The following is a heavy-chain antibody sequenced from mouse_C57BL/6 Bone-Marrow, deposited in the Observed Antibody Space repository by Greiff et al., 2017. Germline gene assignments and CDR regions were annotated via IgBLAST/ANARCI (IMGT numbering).Heavy chain of an antibody. V-gene: IGHV5-4*01. D-gene: IGHD4-1*01. CDR1: GFTFSSYA. CDR2: ISDGGSYT. Sequence: EVQLMESGGGLVKPGGSLKLSCAASGFTFSSYAMSWVRQTPEKRLEWVATISDGGSYTYYPDNVQGRFTISRDNAKNNLYLQMSRLKSEDTAMDYCAREGDWDYFDYWGQGTTLTVSS. CDR3: AREGDWDYFDY. J-gene: IGHJ2*01.